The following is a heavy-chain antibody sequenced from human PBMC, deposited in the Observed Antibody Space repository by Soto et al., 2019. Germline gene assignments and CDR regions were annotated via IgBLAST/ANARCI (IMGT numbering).Heavy chain of an antibody. CDR3: AKPRGYGGDSRHDAFDI. CDR1: GFNPSNYA. Sequence: EVQLLESGGGLVQPGGSLRLSCAASGFNPSNYAMNWVRQAPGKGLEWVSAISGSGSGTYYADSVKGRFAISRYNSKNRLYLQVDSLRADETDVYYCAKPRGYGGDSRHDAFDIWGQGTMLTVFS. CDR2: ISGSGSGT. J-gene: IGHJ3*02. V-gene: IGHV3-23*01. D-gene: IGHD2-21*02.